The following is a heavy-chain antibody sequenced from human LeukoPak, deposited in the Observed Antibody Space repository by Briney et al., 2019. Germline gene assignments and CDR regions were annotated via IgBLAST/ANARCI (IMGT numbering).Heavy chain of an antibody. Sequence: GASVKVSCKASGYTFTSYGISWVRQAPGQGLEWMGWISAYNGNTNYAQKLQGRVTMTTDTSTSTAHMELRSLRSDDTAVYYCARDDIVVVPAALSGRFDYWGQGTLVTVSS. J-gene: IGHJ4*02. V-gene: IGHV1-18*01. CDR3: ARDDIVVVPAALSGRFDY. CDR1: GYTFTSYG. D-gene: IGHD2-2*01. CDR2: ISAYNGNT.